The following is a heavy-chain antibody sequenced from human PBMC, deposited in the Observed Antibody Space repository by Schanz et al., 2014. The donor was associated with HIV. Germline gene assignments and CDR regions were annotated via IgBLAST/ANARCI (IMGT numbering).Heavy chain of an antibody. CDR1: GGSFSGDY. D-gene: IGHD1-1*01. CDR2: INDSGRA. J-gene: IGHJ4*03. V-gene: IGHV4-34*01. Sequence: QVQLQQWGAGLLKPSETLSLTCAVYGGSFSGDYWTWLRQPPGKALEWIGEINDSGRASINPSLKSRVPMSVDTSKNQFSLKLSSVTAADTAFYYCAKDGGRRGGQRQLFAYWGHGTLVTVSS. CDR3: AKDGGRRGGQRQLFAY.